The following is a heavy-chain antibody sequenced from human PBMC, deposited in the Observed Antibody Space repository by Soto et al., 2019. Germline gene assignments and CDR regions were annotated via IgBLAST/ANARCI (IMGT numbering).Heavy chain of an antibody. CDR1: HGSLRRSIFY. CDR3: ARKSDS. CDR2: IYSNGDT. J-gene: IGHJ5*01. V-gene: IGHV3-53*01. Sequence: LQLQESGPGLVKPSETLSLTCTVSHGSLRRSIFYWGWVRQSPGKGLEWVSLIYSNGDTDYADSVKGRFSISRDNFKNTLYLQMNNLRAEDTAVYHCARKSDS.